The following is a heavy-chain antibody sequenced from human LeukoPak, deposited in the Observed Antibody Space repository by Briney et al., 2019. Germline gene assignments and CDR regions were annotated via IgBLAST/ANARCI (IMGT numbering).Heavy chain of an antibody. D-gene: IGHD5-24*01. CDR3: ARHVVEMATIFYYYYYYMNV. V-gene: IGHV4-34*01. CDR2: INHSGST. J-gene: IGHJ6*03. CDR1: GGSFSGYY. Sequence: TLSXTCAVYGGSFSGYYWSWIRQPPGKGLEWIGEINHSGSTNYNPSLKSRVTISVDTSKNQFSLKLSSVTAADTAVYYCARHVVEMATIFYYYYYYMNVWGKGTTVTISS.